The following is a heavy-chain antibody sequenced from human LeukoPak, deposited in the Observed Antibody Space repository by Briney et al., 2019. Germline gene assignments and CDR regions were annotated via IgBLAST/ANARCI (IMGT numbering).Heavy chain of an antibody. CDR1: GFSVSNNY. D-gene: IGHD3-10*01. CDR3: AKDLNYYGSGREGDY. J-gene: IGHJ4*02. Sequence: GGSLRLSCEASGFSVSNNYMSWVRQAPGKGLEWVSVIYSAGSSLYAESVRGRFTISRDYSTNTLSLQMNSLRAEDTAVYYCAKDLNYYGSGREGDYWGQGTLVTVSS. CDR2: IYSAGSS. V-gene: IGHV3-53*01.